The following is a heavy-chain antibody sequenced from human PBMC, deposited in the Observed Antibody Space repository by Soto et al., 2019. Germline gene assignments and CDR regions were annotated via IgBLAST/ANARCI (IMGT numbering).Heavy chain of an antibody. D-gene: IGHD3-22*01. CDR2: ISAYNGNT. CDR1: GYTFTSYG. V-gene: IGHV1-18*01. J-gene: IGHJ6*02. CDR3: AVSRVTTPYYYYYGMDV. Sequence: ASVKVSCKASGYTFTSYGISWVRLAPGQGLEWMGWISAYNGNTNYAQKLQGRVTMTTDTSTSTAYMELRSLRSDDTAVYYCAVSRVTTPYYYYYGMDVWGQGTTVTVSS.